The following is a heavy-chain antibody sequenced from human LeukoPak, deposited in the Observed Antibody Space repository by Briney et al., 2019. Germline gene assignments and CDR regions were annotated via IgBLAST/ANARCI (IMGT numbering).Heavy chain of an antibody. CDR2: IIPISGTA. CDR1: GGTFSSYA. J-gene: IGHJ4*02. V-gene: IGHV1-69*06. CDR3: ARARDYYGSGSYLTTEDY. Sequence: ASVKVSCKASGGTFSSYAISWVRQAPGQGLEWMGGIIPISGTANYAQKFQGRDTITADKSTSTAYMELSSLRSEDTAVYYCARARDYYGSGSYLTTEDYWGQGTLVTVSS. D-gene: IGHD3-10*01.